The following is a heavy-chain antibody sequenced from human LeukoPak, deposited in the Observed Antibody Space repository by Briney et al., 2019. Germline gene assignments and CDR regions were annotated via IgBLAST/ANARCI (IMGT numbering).Heavy chain of an antibody. J-gene: IGHJ4*02. Sequence: PSETLSLTCAVYGGSFSGYYWSWIRQPPGKGLEWIGEINHSGSTNYNPSLKSRVTISVGTSKNQFSLKLSSVTAADTAVYYCAREIGDRDGYSFDYWGQGTLVTVSS. CDR1: GGSFSGYY. CDR2: INHSGST. D-gene: IGHD5-24*01. CDR3: AREIGDRDGYSFDY. V-gene: IGHV4-34*01.